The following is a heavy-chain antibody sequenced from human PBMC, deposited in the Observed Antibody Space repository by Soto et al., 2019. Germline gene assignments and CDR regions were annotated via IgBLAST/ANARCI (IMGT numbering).Heavy chain of an antibody. V-gene: IGHV3-64*01. CDR1: GFTFSSYE. CDR2: ISNNGAHT. Sequence: ESGGGWVQPGGSLRLSCAASGFTFSSYEMHWVREAPGKGLEYVSGISNNGAHTDYAKSVKGRFTISRDNSENTLYLQMGSLRAEDMALYYCARRGYGSRWPNVYMDVWGKGTTVTVSS. CDR3: ARRGYGSRWPNVYMDV. J-gene: IGHJ6*03. D-gene: IGHD6-13*01.